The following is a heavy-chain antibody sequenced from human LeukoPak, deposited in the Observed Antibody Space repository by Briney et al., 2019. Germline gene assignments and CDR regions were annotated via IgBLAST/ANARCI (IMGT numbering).Heavy chain of an antibody. D-gene: IGHD6-19*01. Sequence: GGSLRLSCAASGFTFSSYAMSWVRQAPGKGLEWVSAISGSGGSTYYADSVKGRFTISRDNSKNTLYLQMNSLRAEDTAVYYCAKDPAVANTARRFQHWGQGTLVTVTS. CDR3: AKDPAVANTARRFQH. V-gene: IGHV3-23*01. J-gene: IGHJ1*01. CDR2: ISGSGGST. CDR1: GFTFSSYA.